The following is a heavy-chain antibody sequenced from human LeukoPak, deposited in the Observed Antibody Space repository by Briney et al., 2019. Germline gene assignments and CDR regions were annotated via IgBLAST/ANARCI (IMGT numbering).Heavy chain of an antibody. CDR2: IQFDGSDE. D-gene: IGHD6-13*01. V-gene: IGHV3-30*02. J-gene: IGHJ4*02. CDR3: ARDVGSSSWSDY. Sequence: GGSLRLSCAASGFIFSTYGMHWVRQAPGKGLEWVAFIQFDGSDEHYADSVKGRFTISRDNSKNTLYLQMNSLRAEETAVYYCARDVGSSSWSDYWGQGTLVTVSS. CDR1: GFIFSTYG.